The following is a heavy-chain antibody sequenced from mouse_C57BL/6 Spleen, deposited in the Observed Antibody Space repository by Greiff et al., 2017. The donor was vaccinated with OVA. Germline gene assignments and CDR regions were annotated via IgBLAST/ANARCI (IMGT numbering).Heavy chain of an antibody. D-gene: IGHD2-1*01. J-gene: IGHJ2*01. V-gene: IGHV1-69*01. CDR1: GYTFTSYW. Sequence: VQLQQPGAELVMPGASVKLSCKASGYTFTSYWMHWVKQRPGQGLEWIGEIDPSDSYTNYNQKFKGKSTLTVDKSSSTAYMQLSSLTSEDAAVYYCARGGLGNGDYWGQGTTLTVSS. CDR2: IDPSDSYT. CDR3: ARGGLGNGDY.